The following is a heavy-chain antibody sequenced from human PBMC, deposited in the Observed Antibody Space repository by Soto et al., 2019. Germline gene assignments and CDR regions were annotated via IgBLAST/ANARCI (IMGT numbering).Heavy chain of an antibody. CDR1: GFTFDDYA. Sequence: EVQLVESGGGLVQPGRSLRLSCAASGFTFDDYAMHWVRQAPGKGLEWVSGVSWNRGSIGYADSVQGRFTISRDNAKKSLYLQMNSLRAEDTALYYCAKAWDGYNSIEHWGRLTLVTVSS. CDR3: AKAWDGYNSIEH. D-gene: IGHD1-1*01. V-gene: IGHV3-9*01. CDR2: VSWNRGSI. J-gene: IGHJ4*02.